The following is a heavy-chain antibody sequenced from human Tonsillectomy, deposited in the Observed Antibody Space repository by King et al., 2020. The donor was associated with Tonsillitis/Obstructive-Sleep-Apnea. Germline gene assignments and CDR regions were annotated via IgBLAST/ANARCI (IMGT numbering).Heavy chain of an antibody. V-gene: IGHV2-5*02. D-gene: IGHD2-15*01. Sequence: TLKESGPTLVKPTQTLTLTCTLSEFSLSTSGVGVGWIRQPPGQALEWLALIYWDDDKYYSPSLKSRLSITKDTSKNQVVLTITNMYPVDTATYYGAQTGWQPPGYFDYWGRGALVTVSS. CDR1: EFSLSTSGVG. CDR3: AQTGWQPPGYFDY. J-gene: IGHJ4*02. CDR2: IYWDDDK.